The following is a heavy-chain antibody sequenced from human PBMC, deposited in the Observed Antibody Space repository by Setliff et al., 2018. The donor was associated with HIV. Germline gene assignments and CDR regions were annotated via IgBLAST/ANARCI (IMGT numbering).Heavy chain of an antibody. J-gene: IGHJ4*02. Sequence: PSETLSLTCTVSGGSISSYYWTWLRQFPGKGLEWIGFIFYTGSTTYNPSLNSRVTISVDTSKNQFSLKLTSVTAADTAVYYCGRETSSSWFDYWGQGSLVTVSS. CDR3: GRETSSSWFDY. CDR1: GGSISSYY. CDR2: IFYTGST. D-gene: IGHD6-13*01. V-gene: IGHV4-59*12.